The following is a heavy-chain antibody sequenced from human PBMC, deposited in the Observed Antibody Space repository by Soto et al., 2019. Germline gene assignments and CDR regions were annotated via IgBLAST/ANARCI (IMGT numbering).Heavy chain of an antibody. Sequence: QLHLVQSGAVVKKPGASVTVSCSASGYPVTAYYMHWVRQAPGRGLEWMGGINPATGAAKYTQTLQGRVTMTRDTSTRTVFMELSGLTSEHPAVFYWARGGGVGVAGSAAFEMWGQGTLVTVSS. J-gene: IGHJ3*02. D-gene: IGHD3-3*01. V-gene: IGHV1-2*02. CDR1: GYPVTAYY. CDR2: INPATGAA. CDR3: ARGGGVGVAGSAAFEM.